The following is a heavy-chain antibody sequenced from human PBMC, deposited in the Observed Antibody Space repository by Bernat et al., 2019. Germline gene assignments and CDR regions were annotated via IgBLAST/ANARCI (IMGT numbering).Heavy chain of an antibody. D-gene: IGHD2-2*01. J-gene: IGHJ4*02. Sequence: EVQLVESGGGLVKPGGSLRLSCAASGFTFSSDSMNWVRQAPGKGLEWVSYISGSSSYIYYTDSVKGRFTISRDNAKNSLYLRMNRLRVEDTAVYYCAREGMAYCSSTSCPLDYWGKGTLVTVSS. V-gene: IGHV3-21*05. CDR2: ISGSSSYI. CDR3: AREGMAYCSSTSCPLDY. CDR1: GFTFSSDS.